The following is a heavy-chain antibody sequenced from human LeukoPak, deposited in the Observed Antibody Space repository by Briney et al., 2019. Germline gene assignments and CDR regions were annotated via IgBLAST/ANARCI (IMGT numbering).Heavy chain of an antibody. CDR3: VRYCNGGSCYRAAFDV. V-gene: IGHV3-33*01. Sequence: PGGSLRLSCAASGFTFSDYGMYWVRQAPGKGLEWVALIWYDGGKKYYTDSVRGRFTISRDNSKNTLYHQMDSLRAEDTAVYYCVRYCNGGSCYRAAFDVWGPGTMVTVSS. D-gene: IGHD2-15*01. CDR1: GFTFSDYG. CDR2: IWYDGGKK. J-gene: IGHJ3*01.